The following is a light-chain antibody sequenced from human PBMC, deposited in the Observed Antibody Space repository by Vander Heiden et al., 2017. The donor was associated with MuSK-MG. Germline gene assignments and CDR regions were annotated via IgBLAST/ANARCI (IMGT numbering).Light chain of an antibody. Sequence: DIVMTQSPDSLAVSLGERATINCKSSQSVLYSSNNKNYLAWYQQKPGQPPKLLIYWASTWESGVPDRFSGSGSGTDFTLTISSLHAEDVAVYYCQQYYSTPLTFGGGTKVEIK. CDR1: QSVLYSSNNKNY. CDR3: QQYYSTPLT. J-gene: IGKJ4*01. V-gene: IGKV4-1*01. CDR2: WAS.